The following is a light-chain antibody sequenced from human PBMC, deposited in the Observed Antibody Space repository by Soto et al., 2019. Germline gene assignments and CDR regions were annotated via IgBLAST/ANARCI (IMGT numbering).Light chain of an antibody. CDR2: GAS. V-gene: IGKV3-15*01. CDR1: QSVSTN. Sequence: DIVLTQSPGTLSLSPGERATLSCRASQSVSTNLAWYQQKPGQAPRLLIYGASTRATDIPARFSGSGSGTEFTLTISSLQSEDFAVYYCQQYNNWPLTFGGGTKVDIK. CDR3: QQYNNWPLT. J-gene: IGKJ4*01.